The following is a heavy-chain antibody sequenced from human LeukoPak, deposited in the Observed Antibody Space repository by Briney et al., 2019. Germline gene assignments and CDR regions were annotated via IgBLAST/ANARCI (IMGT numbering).Heavy chain of an antibody. D-gene: IGHD5-24*01. CDR2: ISYDGSNK. V-gene: IGHV3-30-3*01. J-gene: IGHJ4*02. Sequence: GRSLRLSCAASGFIFSSYAMHWVRQAPGKGLEWVAVISYDGSNKYYADSVKGRFTISRDNSKNTLYLQMNSLRAEDTAVYYCATTPRDGYNYAFDYWGQGTLVTVSS. CDR3: ATTPRDGYNYAFDY. CDR1: GFIFSSYA.